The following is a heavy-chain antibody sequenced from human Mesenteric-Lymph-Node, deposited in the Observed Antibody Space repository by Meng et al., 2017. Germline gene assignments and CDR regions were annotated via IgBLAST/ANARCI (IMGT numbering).Heavy chain of an antibody. J-gene: IGHJ4*02. CDR3: ARASSDYYDSSGYYYYFDY. Sequence: SETLSLTCTVSGGSISSYYWSWIRQPPGKGLEWIGYIYYSGSTNYNPSLKSRVTISVDTSKNQFSLKLSSVTAADTAAYYCARASSDYYDSSGYYYYFDYWGQGTLVTVSS. CDR2: IYYSGST. D-gene: IGHD3-22*01. V-gene: IGHV4-59*01. CDR1: GGSISSYY.